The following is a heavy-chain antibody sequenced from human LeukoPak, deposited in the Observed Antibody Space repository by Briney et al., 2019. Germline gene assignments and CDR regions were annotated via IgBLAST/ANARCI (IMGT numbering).Heavy chain of an antibody. CDR2: TYYRSKWYN. V-gene: IGHV6-1*01. J-gene: IGHJ2*01. Sequence: SQTLSLTCAISGDSVSSNSAAWNWIRQSPSRGLEWLGRTYYRSKWYNDYAVSVKSRVTINPDTSKNQFSLQLNSVTPEDTAVYYCARGKWELLSHYWCFDLWGRGTLVTVSS. CDR3: ARGKWELLSHYWCFDL. D-gene: IGHD1-26*01. CDR1: GDSVSSNSAA.